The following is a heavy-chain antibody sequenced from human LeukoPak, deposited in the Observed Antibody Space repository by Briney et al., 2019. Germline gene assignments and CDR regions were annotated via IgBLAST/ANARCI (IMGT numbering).Heavy chain of an antibody. CDR1: GDSISGSSYY. CDR2: MYYSGST. D-gene: IGHD1-14*01. Sequence: SETLSLTCTVSGDSISGSSYYWGWIRQPPGKGLEWIGSMYYSGSTYCNPSLKSRVTISVDTSKNQFSLKLSSVTAADTAMYYCARHRRYHDYWGQGTLVTVSS. V-gene: IGHV4-39*01. J-gene: IGHJ4*02. CDR3: ARHRRYHDY.